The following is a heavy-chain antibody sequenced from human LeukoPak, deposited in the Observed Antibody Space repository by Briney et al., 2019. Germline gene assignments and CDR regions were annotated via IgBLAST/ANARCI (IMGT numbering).Heavy chain of an antibody. V-gene: IGHV4-39*07. J-gene: IGHJ4*02. CDR3: ASSGWYQYYFDY. D-gene: IGHD6-19*01. Sequence: SETLSLTCTVSGGSISSSSYYWGWIRQRPGKGLEWIGSIYYSGSTYYNPSLKSRVTISVDTSKNQFSLKLSSVTAADTAVYYCASSGWYQYYFDYWGQGTLVTVSS. CDR1: GGSISSSSYY. CDR2: IYYSGST.